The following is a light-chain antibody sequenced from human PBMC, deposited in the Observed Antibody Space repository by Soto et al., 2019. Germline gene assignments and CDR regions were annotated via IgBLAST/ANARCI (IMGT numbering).Light chain of an antibody. CDR3: QQYGTSPWS. J-gene: IGKJ1*01. V-gene: IGKV3-20*01. CDR2: GAS. Sequence: EIVLTQSPGTLSLSPGERATLSCRASQSVSSIYLAWYQQKPGQAPRPLIYGASSRAMSIPDRFSGSGSGTEVTLKISRLEPEDFELYYCQQYGTSPWSFGQGTKVEIK. CDR1: QSVSSIY.